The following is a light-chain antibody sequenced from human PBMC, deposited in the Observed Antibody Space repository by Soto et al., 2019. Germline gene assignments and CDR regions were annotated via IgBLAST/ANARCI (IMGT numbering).Light chain of an antibody. CDR2: EVF. CDR1: SNDIGAYNY. Sequence: QSVLTQPPAASGSPGQSVTISCTGTSNDIGAYNYVSWYQQRPGKAPKLLIYEVFRRPSGVPDRFSASKSGNTASLTVSGLQPEDEADYYCSSYAGREIEVFVTGTKVTVL. V-gene: IGLV2-8*01. CDR3: SSYAGREIEV. J-gene: IGLJ1*01.